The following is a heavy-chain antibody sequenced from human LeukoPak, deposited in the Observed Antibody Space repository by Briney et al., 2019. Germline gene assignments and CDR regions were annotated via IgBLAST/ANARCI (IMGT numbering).Heavy chain of an antibody. Sequence: GGSLRLSCAASGFTFSRYNMNWVRQAPGKGLQWVGRIKTKTDGGTTDYAAPVKGRFTISREDSKNTLYLQMNGLKTEDTAVYYCTTGDCSGDSCYSEYFDYWGQGTLVTVSS. J-gene: IGHJ4*02. CDR1: GFTFSRYN. CDR2: IKTKTDGGTT. D-gene: IGHD2-15*01. CDR3: TTGDCSGDSCYSEYFDY. V-gene: IGHV3-15*01.